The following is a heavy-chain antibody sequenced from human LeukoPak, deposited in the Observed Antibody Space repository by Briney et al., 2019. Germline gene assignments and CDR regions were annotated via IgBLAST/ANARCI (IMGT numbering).Heavy chain of an antibody. D-gene: IGHD1-26*01. CDR2: TYYRSKWYN. CDR3: ARGGLRASLSGTYLFFDY. J-gene: IGHJ4*02. V-gene: IGHV6-1*01. Sequence: SQTLSLTCAISGDSVSSNSAAWNWIRQSPSRGLEWLGRTYYRSKWYNDYAVSVKGRITINPDTSKNLFSLQLNSVTPEDTAVYYCARGGLRASLSGTYLFFDYWGQGTLVTVSS. CDR1: GDSVSSNSAA.